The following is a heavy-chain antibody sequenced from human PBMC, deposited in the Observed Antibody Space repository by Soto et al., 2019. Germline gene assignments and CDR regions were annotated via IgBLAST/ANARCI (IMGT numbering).Heavy chain of an antibody. Sequence: QVQLVQSGAEVKRPGSSVKVSCKASGDTFNFYSINWVRQAPGLGLEWMGRVNPIVSMSNYAQKFQGRVTMTADKSTSTAYMELSSLRSEDTAIYYCAGMYGSGYRAFDYWGQGALVTVSS. J-gene: IGHJ4*02. V-gene: IGHV1-69*02. CDR1: GDTFNFYS. D-gene: IGHD3-10*01. CDR3: AGMYGSGYRAFDY. CDR2: VNPIVSMS.